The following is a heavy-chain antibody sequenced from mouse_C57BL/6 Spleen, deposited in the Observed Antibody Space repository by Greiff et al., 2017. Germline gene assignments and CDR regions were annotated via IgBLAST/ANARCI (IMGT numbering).Heavy chain of an antibody. CDR1: GFTFSSYA. CDR2: ISDGGSYT. CDR3: ARMITYCDY. J-gene: IGHJ2*01. V-gene: IGHV5-4*03. Sequence: EVKLVESGGGLVKPGGSLKLSCAASGFTFSSYAMSWVRQTPEKRLEWVATISDGGSYTYYPDNVKGRFTISRDNAKNNLYLQMSHLKSEDTAMYYCARMITYCDYGGQGTTLTVSS. D-gene: IGHD2-4*01.